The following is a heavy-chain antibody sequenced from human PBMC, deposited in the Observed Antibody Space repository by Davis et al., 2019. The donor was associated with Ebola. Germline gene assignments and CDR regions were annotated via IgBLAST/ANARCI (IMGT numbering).Heavy chain of an antibody. V-gene: IGHV3-11*01. CDR3: ARGQNGDYGWFDP. CDR2: ISGSGSLI. CDR1: GSTISGYY. D-gene: IGHD4-17*01. Sequence: PGGSLRLSCAASGSTISGYYMTWIRQAPGKGLEWVSHISGSGSLIYYADSVKGRFTISRDDAENSLYLQMNSLTAEDTALYLCARGQNGDYGWFDPWGQGILVTVSS. J-gene: IGHJ5*02.